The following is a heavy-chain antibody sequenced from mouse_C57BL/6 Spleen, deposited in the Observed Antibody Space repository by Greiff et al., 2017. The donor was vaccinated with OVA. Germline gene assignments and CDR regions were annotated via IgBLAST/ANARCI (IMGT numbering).Heavy chain of an antibody. Sequence: EVKLQQSGPGMVKPSQSLSLTCTVTGYSITSGYDWHWIRHFPGNKLEWMGYISYSGSTNYNPSLKSRISITHDTSKNHFFLKLNSVTTEDTATYYCARVNFSYGYFDVWGTGTTVTVSS. D-gene: IGHD4-1*02. CDR1: GYSITSGYD. CDR3: ARVNFSYGYFDV. CDR2: ISYSGST. J-gene: IGHJ1*03. V-gene: IGHV3-1*01.